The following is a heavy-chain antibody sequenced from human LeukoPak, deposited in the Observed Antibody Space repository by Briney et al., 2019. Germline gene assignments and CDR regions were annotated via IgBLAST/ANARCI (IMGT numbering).Heavy chain of an antibody. V-gene: IGHV1-18*01. CDR1: GYTFTSYG. Sequence: ASAKVSCKASGYTFTSYGISWVRQAPGQGLEWMGWISAYNGNTNYAQKLQGRVTMTTDTSTSTAYMELRSLRSDDTAVYYCAGHRIAVAGYLSDYWGQGTLVTVSS. J-gene: IGHJ4*02. CDR3: AGHRIAVAGYLSDY. D-gene: IGHD6-19*01. CDR2: ISAYNGNT.